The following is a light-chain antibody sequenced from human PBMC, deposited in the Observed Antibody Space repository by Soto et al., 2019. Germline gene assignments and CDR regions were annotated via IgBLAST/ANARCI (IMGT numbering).Light chain of an antibody. CDR1: SSDVGSYNY. Sequence: QSALTQPASVSGSPGQSITISCTGTSSDVGSYNYVSWYQRHPGKVPKLMIYEVSYRPSGVSNRFSGSKSANTASLTISGLQAEDEADYYCSSYASSDTLVFGGGTKLTVL. CDR2: EVS. J-gene: IGLJ3*02. V-gene: IGLV2-14*01. CDR3: SSYASSDTLV.